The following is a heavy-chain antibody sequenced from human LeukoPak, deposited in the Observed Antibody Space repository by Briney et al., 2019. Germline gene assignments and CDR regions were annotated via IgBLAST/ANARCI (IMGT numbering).Heavy chain of an antibody. J-gene: IGHJ4*02. D-gene: IGHD2-21*01. V-gene: IGHV4-39*02. CDR3: AREYSRSVVAGSRPDY. CDR1: GDSISSSSYY. Sequence: PSETLALTCTVSGDSISSSSYYWGWIRQPPGKGQEWIGSIYYRGTTYYNTSLKSRVTITVDTSNNQFSLKLNSVTAADTAVYFCAREYSRSVVAGSRPDYWGQGLLVAVSS. CDR2: IYYRGTT.